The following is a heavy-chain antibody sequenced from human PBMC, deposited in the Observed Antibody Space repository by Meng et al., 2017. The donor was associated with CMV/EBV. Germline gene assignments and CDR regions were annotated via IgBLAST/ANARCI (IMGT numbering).Heavy chain of an antibody. V-gene: IGHV3-20*04. CDR3: ARDYGSYSPLYYYDGMDV. CDR2: INWNGGST. D-gene: IGHD1-26*01. Sequence: GGSLRLSCAASGFTFDDYGMSWVRQAPGKGLEWVSGINWNGGSTGYADSVKGRFTISRDNAKNSLYLQMNSLRAEDTALYYCARDYGSYSPLYYYDGMDVWGQGTTVTVSS. CDR1: GFTFDDYG. J-gene: IGHJ6*02.